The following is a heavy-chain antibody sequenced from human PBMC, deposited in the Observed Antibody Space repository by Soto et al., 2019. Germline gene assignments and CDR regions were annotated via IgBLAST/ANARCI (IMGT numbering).Heavy chain of an antibody. J-gene: IGHJ3*02. CDR1: GFTFSSYS. CDR2: ISSSSSYI. Sequence: LRLSCAASGFTFSSYSMNWVRQAPGKGLDWVSSISSSSSYIYYADSVKGRFTISRDNAKNSLYLQMNSLRAEDTAVYYCARVGGGSQLLHAFDIWGQGTMVTVS. CDR3: ARVGGGSQLLHAFDI. V-gene: IGHV3-21*01. D-gene: IGHD2-2*01.